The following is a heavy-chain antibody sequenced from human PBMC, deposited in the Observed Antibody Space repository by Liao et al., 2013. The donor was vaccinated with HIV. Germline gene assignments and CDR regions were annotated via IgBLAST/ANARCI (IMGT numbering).Heavy chain of an antibody. J-gene: IGHJ4*02. Sequence: QVQLQESGPGLVKPSETLSLSCTVSGGSVSDHYWSWIRQPPGKGLEWIGYIYNSGNTNFNPSLKSQVTISLDTSKNRFSLKLSSVTTADTAVYFCARHNSGFSRGVSGDAFDIWGQGTLVTVSS. D-gene: IGHD5-12*01. V-gene: IGHV4-59*02. CDR2: IYNSGNT. CDR3: ARHNSGFSRGVSGDAFDI. CDR1: GGSVSDHY.